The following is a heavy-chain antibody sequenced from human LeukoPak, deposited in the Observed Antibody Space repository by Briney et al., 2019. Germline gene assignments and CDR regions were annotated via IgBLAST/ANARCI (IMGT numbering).Heavy chain of an antibody. V-gene: IGHV1-2*02. J-gene: IGHJ4*02. Sequence: GASVKVSCKASGYTFTDYYIHWVRQAPGQGLEWMGWVNPHSGGTNYAQKFQGRVTMTRDTSISTAYMELSRLRSDDTAVYHCARGAGGYSYGFDFWGQGTLVTVSS. CDR2: VNPHSGGT. CDR1: GYTFTDYY. CDR3: ARGAGGYSYGFDF. D-gene: IGHD5-18*01.